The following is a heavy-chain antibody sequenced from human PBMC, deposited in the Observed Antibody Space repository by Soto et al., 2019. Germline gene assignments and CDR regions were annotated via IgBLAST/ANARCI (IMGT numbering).Heavy chain of an antibody. CDR3: AIARFDY. CDR2: INHRGYT. CDR1: GGSFSANY. J-gene: IGHJ4*02. Sequence: QVQLQQWGAGLLKPSETLSLTCAVYGGSFSANYWTWIRQPPGKGLEWVGEINHRGYTNYSPSLENRVTISVDTSNNHFSLKLTSVTAADTAVYYCAIARFDYWGRGILVTVSS. V-gene: IGHV4-34*01.